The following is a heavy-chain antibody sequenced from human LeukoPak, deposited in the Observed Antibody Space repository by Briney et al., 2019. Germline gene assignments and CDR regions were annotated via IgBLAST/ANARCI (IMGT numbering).Heavy chain of an antibody. J-gene: IGHJ2*01. CDR2: INPNSGGT. CDR3: ARDPGYSSRYFDL. D-gene: IGHD6-13*01. Sequence: ASVKVSCKASGYTFTGYYMHWVRQAPGQGLEWMGWINPNSGGTNYAQNFQGRVTMTRDTSISTAYMELSRLRSDDTAVYYCARDPGYSSRYFDLWGRGTLVTVSS. V-gene: IGHV1-2*02. CDR1: GYTFTGYY.